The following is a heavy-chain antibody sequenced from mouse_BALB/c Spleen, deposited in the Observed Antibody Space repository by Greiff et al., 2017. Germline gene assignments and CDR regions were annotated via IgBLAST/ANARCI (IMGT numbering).Heavy chain of an antibody. Sequence: VQLQQSGPELVKPGASVKMSCKASGYTFTSYVMHWVKQKPGQGLEWIGYINPYNDGTKYNEKFKGKATLTSDKSSSTAYMELSSLTSEDSAVYYCARGYYGSSYYYYAMDYWGQGTSVTVSS. CDR2: INPYNDGT. V-gene: IGHV1-14*01. CDR3: ARGYYGSSYYYYAMDY. D-gene: IGHD1-1*01. CDR1: GYTFTSYV. J-gene: IGHJ4*01.